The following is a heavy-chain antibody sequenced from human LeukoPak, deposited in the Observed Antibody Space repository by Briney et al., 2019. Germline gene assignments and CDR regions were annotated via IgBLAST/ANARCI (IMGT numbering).Heavy chain of an antibody. CDR2: IKQDGSEK. D-gene: IGHD3-22*01. CDR1: GFTFRSYW. J-gene: IGHJ6*02. Sequence: GSLRLSCTASGFTFRSYWMSWVRQAPGKGLEWVANIKQDGSEKQYVDSVKGRFTISRDNGKNSLCLQMSSLGADDTAVYYCARGPRKVVVIGHYYGMDVWGQGTTVTVSS. CDR3: ARGPRKVVVIGHYYGMDV. V-gene: IGHV3-7*01.